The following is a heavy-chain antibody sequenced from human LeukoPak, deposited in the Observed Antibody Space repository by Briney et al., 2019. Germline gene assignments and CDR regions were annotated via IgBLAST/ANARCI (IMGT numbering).Heavy chain of an antibody. CDR3: VKDREGTNSFFPLLF. J-gene: IGHJ4*02. CDR1: GFTFDDYA. Sequence: GGSLRLSCAASGFTFDDYAMHWVRQAPGKGLEWVSLITGDGGSTYYADSVKGRFTISRDNSRNSLYLHMRSLRTEDTALYYCVKDREGTNSFFPLLFWGQGTLVTVSS. D-gene: IGHD4/OR15-4a*01. CDR2: ITGDGGST. V-gene: IGHV3-43*02.